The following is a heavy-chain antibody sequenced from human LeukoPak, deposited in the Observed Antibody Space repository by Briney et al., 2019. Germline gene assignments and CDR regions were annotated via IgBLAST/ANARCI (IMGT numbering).Heavy chain of an antibody. CDR2: INAGNDNT. CDR3: ARDLGYCTGGTCYPSWFDP. V-gene: IGHV1-3*01. CDR1: GYTFTSYA. J-gene: IGHJ5*02. Sequence: GASVKVSCKASGYTFTSYAMHWVRQAPGQRLERMGWINAGNDNTKYSQKFQGRVTITRDTSASTAYMELSSLRSEDTAVYYCARDLGYCTGGTCYPSWFDPWGQGTLVTVSS. D-gene: IGHD2-15*01.